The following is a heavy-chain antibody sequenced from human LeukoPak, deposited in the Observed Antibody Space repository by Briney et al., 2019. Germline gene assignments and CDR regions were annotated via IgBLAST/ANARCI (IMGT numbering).Heavy chain of an antibody. V-gene: IGHV3-33*08. CDR1: GFTFSSYS. Sequence: QPGGSLRLSCAAPGFTFSSYSMKWVRQTPGKGLECGAGVVYNGSRAFDADSVKGRFTISRDNSKNTMSVQMDDLRAEDTAAYYITRYNNDHFDYWGQGTLVTVSS. CDR2: VVYNGSRA. CDR3: TRYNNDHFDY. J-gene: IGHJ4*02. D-gene: IGHD1-14*01.